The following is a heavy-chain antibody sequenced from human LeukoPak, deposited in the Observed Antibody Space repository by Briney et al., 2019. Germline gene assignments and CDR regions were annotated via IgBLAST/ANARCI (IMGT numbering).Heavy chain of an antibody. CDR1: GGSISSYY. D-gene: IGHD3-10*01. V-gene: IGHV4-59*08. J-gene: IGHJ4*02. CDR3: ARHRRNYYGTGGSPFDF. CDR2: ISDSGSD. Sequence: PSETLSLTCTVSGGSISSYYWSWIRQPPGKRPEWMAYISDSGSDIYNPSLKSRVAISVDTSKNQFSLKVTSVTAADTAVYFCARHRRNYYGTGGSPFDFWGQGILVTVSP.